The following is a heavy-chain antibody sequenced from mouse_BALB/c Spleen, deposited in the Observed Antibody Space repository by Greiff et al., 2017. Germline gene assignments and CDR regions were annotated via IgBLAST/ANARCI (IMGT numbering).Heavy chain of an antibody. V-gene: IGHV5-9*03. J-gene: IGHJ2*01. CDR3: ATSSRGYFDY. D-gene: IGHD3-1*01. CDR2: ISSGGGNT. CDR1: GFTFSSYT. Sequence: EVMLVESGGGLVKPGGSLKLSCAASGFTFSSYTMSWVRQTPEKRLEWVATISSGGGNTYYPDSVKGRFTISRDNAKNNLYLQMSSLRSEDTALYYCATSSRGYFDYWGQGTTLTVSS.